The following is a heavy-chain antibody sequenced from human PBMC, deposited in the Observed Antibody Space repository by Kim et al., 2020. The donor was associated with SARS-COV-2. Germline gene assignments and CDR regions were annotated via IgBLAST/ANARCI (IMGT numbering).Heavy chain of an antibody. Sequence: SETLSLTCAVSGGSISTYYWNWIRQPPGKGLEWIGYISYSGGTNYNPSLKSRVTISLDTSKTQFSLKLSSVTAADTAVFYCARGNLYSSDLFGALDYWGQGILVTVSS. CDR1: GGSISTYY. CDR3: ARGNLYSSDLFGALDY. D-gene: IGHD3-10*02. J-gene: IGHJ4*02. CDR2: ISYSGGT. V-gene: IGHV4-59*13.